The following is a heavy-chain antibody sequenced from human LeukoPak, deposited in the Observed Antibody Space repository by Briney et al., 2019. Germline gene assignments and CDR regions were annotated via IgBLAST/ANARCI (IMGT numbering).Heavy chain of an antibody. CDR1: GFTFSSYS. CDR2: ISSSSSYI. Sequence: GGSLRLSCAASGFTFSSYSMNWVRQAPGKGLEWGSSISSSSSYIYYADSVKGRFTISRDNAKNSLYLQMNSLRAEDTAVYYCARAYYYDSSGSRTFEYWGQGTLVTVSS. D-gene: IGHD3-22*01. CDR3: ARAYYYDSSGSRTFEY. J-gene: IGHJ4*01. V-gene: IGHV3-21*01.